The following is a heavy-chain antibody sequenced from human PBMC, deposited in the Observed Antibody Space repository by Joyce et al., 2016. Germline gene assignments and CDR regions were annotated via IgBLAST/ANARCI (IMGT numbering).Heavy chain of an antibody. D-gene: IGHD6-13*01. CDR1: GGSISGHY. Sequence: QVQLQQWGAGLLRTSETLSLTCAIYGGSISGHYWTWIRQSPGKGLEWVGEINHSGSTNYNPSLKSRITISLDKSKNQFALKVRSVSAADTAVYYCVGRSASSWYGMDVWGQGTTVTVSS. CDR3: VGRSASSWYGMDV. J-gene: IGHJ6*02. V-gene: IGHV4-34*01. CDR2: INHSGST.